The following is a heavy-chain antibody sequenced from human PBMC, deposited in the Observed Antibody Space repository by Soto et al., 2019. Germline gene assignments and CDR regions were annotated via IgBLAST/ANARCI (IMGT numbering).Heavy chain of an antibody. CDR2: INPNGGST. V-gene: IGHV1-46*01. CDR3: ARSAPYDY. Sequence: QVQLMQSGAEVKKPGASVRVPCKASGYTFTNYYVHWVRQAPGQGLEWMGFINPNGGSTTYAQKFQGRFTVTTDTSTRTVYMQLSSLRSEDTAVFYCARSAPYDYWGQGTLVTVSS. J-gene: IGHJ4*02. CDR1: GYTFTNYY.